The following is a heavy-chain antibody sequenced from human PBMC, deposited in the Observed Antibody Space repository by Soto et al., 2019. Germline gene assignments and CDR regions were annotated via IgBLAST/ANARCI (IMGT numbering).Heavy chain of an antibody. Sequence: SETLSLSCTVAGGSISSYYWSWIRQPPGKGLEWIGYIYYSGSTNYNPSLKSRVTISVDTSKNQFSLKLSSVTAADTAVYYCAREIAAAGTSWFDPWGQGTLVTVS. CDR1: GGSISSYY. J-gene: IGHJ5*02. D-gene: IGHD6-13*01. CDR2: IYYSGST. CDR3: AREIAAAGTSWFDP. V-gene: IGHV4-59*12.